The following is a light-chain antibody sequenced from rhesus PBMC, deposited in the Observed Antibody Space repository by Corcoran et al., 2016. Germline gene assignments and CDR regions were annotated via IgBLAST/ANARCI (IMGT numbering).Light chain of an antibody. J-gene: IGKJ4*01. V-gene: IGKV1-74*01. CDR1: ENVNNY. CDR2: KES. CDR3: QHSYGTPLT. Sequence: DIQMTQSPSSLSASVGDRVTITCRASENVNNYLHWYQQKQGKAPKLLIKKESTLQSGVPSRFSGSGSGTDFTLPISSLQPEDFATYYCQHSYGTPLTFGGGAKVELE.